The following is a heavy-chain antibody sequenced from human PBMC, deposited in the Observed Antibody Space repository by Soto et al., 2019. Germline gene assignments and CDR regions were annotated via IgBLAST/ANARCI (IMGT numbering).Heavy chain of an antibody. D-gene: IGHD3-16*02. Sequence: SGPTLVNPTQTLTLTCTFSGFSLSTSGMCVSWIRQPPGKALEWLALIDWDDDKYYSTSLKTRLTISKDTSKNQVVLTMTNMDPVDTATYYCATSTFGGVIAPFDYWGQGTLVTVSS. V-gene: IGHV2-70*01. J-gene: IGHJ4*02. CDR1: GFSLSTSGMC. CDR3: ATSTFGGVIAPFDY. CDR2: IDWDDDK.